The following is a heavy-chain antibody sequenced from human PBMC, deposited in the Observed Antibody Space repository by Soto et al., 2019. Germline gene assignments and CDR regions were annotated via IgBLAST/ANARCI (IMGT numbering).Heavy chain of an antibody. CDR3: ARLRQPGGMDV. J-gene: IGHJ6*02. CDR1: GYTFTGYY. Sequence: QVQLVQSGAEVKKPGASVKVSCKASGYTFTGYYMHWVRQAPGQGLEWMGWINPNSGGTNYAQKIQGRVTMTRDTSISTAYMELSRLRSDDTAVYYCARLRQPGGMDVWGQGTTVTVSS. V-gene: IGHV1-2*02. CDR2: INPNSGGT. D-gene: IGHD3-16*01.